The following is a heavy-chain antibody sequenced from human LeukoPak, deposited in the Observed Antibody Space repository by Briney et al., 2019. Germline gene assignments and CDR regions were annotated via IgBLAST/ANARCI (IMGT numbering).Heavy chain of an antibody. V-gene: IGHV1-8*03. CDR1: GYTFTKYG. CDR2: INSYNGNT. Sequence: ASVKVSCKASGYTFTKYGVNWVRQAPGQGLEWMGWINSYNGNTNYAQTLQGRVTITRNTSISTAYMELSSLRSEDTAVYYCARAIRRATGTSYYFDYWGQGTLVTVSS. J-gene: IGHJ4*02. D-gene: IGHD1-1*01. CDR3: ARAIRRATGTSYYFDY.